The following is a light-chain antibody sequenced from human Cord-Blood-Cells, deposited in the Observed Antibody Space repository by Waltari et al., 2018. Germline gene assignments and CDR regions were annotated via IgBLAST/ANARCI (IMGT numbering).Light chain of an antibody. J-gene: IGLJ2*01. Sequence: LTQPPSASASPGHSVTISSTRTSRDAACYNYVCWYQQHPGKAPKLMIYEVSKRPSGVPDRFSGSKSGNTASLTVSGLQAEDEADYYCSSYAGSNNLVFGGGTKLTVL. CDR1: SRDAACYNY. CDR3: SSYAGSNNLV. V-gene: IGLV2-8*01. CDR2: EVS.